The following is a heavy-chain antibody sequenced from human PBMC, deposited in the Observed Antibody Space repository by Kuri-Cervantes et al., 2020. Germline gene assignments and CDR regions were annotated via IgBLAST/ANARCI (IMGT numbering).Heavy chain of an antibody. J-gene: IGHJ4*02. V-gene: IGHV2-5*01. Sequence: SGPTLVKPTQTLTLTCTFSGFSPSTSGLGVGWIRQPPGKALEWLALIYWYDDKRYSPSLKSRLTITKDTSKNQVVLTMTNMDPVDTATYYCAHRRAANNPYYFNYWGQGTLVTVSS. CDR1: GFSPSTSGLG. D-gene: IGHD1/OR15-1a*01. CDR3: AHRRAANNPYYFNY. CDR2: IYWYDDK.